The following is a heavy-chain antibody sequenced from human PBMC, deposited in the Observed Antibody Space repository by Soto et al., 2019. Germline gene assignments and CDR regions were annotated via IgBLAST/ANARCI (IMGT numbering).Heavy chain of an antibody. V-gene: IGHV4-30-4*01. D-gene: IGHD4-17*01. Sequence: QVQLQESGPGLVKPSQTLSLTCTVSGDSFSSADYKWSWIRQPPGKGLEWIGYIYYSGYTYNNPSLKSRLTMSVDTAKNHLFLKLSSVTAADTAVYYCARCSDYVAFDYWGQGTLVTVS. J-gene: IGHJ4*02. CDR1: GDSFSSADYK. CDR2: IYYSGYT. CDR3: ARCSDYVAFDY.